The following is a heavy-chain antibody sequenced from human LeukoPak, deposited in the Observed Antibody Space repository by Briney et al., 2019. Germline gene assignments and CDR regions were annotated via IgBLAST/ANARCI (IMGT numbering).Heavy chain of an antibody. CDR1: GFNFSSYE. CDR3: ARAGGSGSPY. V-gene: IGHV3-48*03. Sequence: PGGSLRLSCAASGFNFSSYEMNWVRQAPGKGLEWVSYISSSGSTIYYADPVKGRFTISRDNAKNSLYLQMNSLRAEDTAVYYCARAGGSGSPYWGQGTLVTVSS. D-gene: IGHD3-10*01. J-gene: IGHJ4*02. CDR2: ISSSGSTI.